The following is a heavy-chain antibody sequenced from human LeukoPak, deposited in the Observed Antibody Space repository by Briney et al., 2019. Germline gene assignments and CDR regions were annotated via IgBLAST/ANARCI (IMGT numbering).Heavy chain of an antibody. V-gene: IGHV3-49*03. Sequence: PGGSLRLSCTAPGFTFGGYAMSWFRQAPGKGLEWVGFIRSKAYGGTTEYAASVKGRFTISRDDSKSIAYLQMNSLKTEDTAVYYCTRVSDGYYFDYWGQGTLVTVSS. CDR2: IRSKAYGGTT. D-gene: IGHD3-10*01. CDR1: GFTFGGYA. J-gene: IGHJ4*02. CDR3: TRVSDGYYFDY.